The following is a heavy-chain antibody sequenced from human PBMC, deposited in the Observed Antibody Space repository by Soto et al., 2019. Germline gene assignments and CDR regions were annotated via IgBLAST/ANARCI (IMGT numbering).Heavy chain of an antibody. D-gene: IGHD6-19*01. J-gene: IGHJ3*02. CDR3: ATDSGYSSGWYTMGAFDI. V-gene: IGHV1-69*01. CDR1: GGTFSSYA. CDR2: IIPIFGTA. Sequence: QVQLVQSGAEVKKPGSSVKVSCKASGGTFSSYAISWVRQAPGQGLEWMGGIIPIFGTANYAQKFQGRVTITADESTSTAYMELSSLRSEDTAVYYCATDSGYSSGWYTMGAFDIWGQGTMVTVSS.